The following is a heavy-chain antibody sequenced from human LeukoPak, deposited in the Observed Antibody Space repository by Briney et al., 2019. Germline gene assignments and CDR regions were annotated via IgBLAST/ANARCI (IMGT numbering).Heavy chain of an antibody. CDR2: IYYSGST. CDR3: ARSCPYMDV. V-gene: IGHV4-59*01. CDR1: GGSISSYY. Sequence: WETLSLTCAVSGGSISSYYWSWVRQPPGKGLEWIGYIYYSGSTNYNPSVKGRVTISVDTSKNQFSLKLSSVTAAATAVYYCARSCPYMDVWGKGTTVTVSS. J-gene: IGHJ6*03.